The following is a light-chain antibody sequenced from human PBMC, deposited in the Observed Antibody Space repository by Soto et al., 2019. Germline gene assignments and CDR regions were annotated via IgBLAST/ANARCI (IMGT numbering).Light chain of an antibody. Sequence: ILSCRASQSVSNNYLAWYQQKPGQAPRLLIYGACNRATGIPDRFSASGSGTDFTLTISRLEPEDFAVYYCQKYGRSPFTFGPGTKVDIK. CDR3: QKYGRSPFT. CDR1: QSVSNNY. V-gene: IGKV3-20*01. J-gene: IGKJ3*01. CDR2: GAC.